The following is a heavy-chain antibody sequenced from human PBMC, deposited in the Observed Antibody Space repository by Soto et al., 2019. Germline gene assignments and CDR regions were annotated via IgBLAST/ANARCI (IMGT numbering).Heavy chain of an antibody. CDR1: GGTFSSYA. Sequence: SVKVSCKASGGTFSSYAISWVRQAPGQGLEWMGGIIPIFGTANYAQKFQGRVTITADKSTSTAYMELSSLRSEDTAVYYCARLPFGRFLNGRRFDYCGQGPLVTVYS. J-gene: IGHJ4*02. V-gene: IGHV1-69*06. CDR3: ARLPFGRFLNGRRFDY. CDR2: IIPIFGTA. D-gene: IGHD3-10*01.